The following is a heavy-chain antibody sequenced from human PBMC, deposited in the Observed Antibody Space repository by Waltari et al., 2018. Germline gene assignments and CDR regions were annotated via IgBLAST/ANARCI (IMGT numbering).Heavy chain of an antibody. Sequence: QVHLQESGPGLVQPSGTLSLTRDVSGVSLIGTNYWSWVRQPPGKGLEWIGEIFHSGNTNYNSSLKSRVTISMDTSKNQFSLTLISVTAADTAVYYCVRNQWKVSLFDFWGQGAKVSVSS. CDR1: GVSLIGTNY. CDR3: VRNQWKVSLFDF. V-gene: IGHV4-4*02. CDR2: IFHSGNT. J-gene: IGHJ4*02. D-gene: IGHD1-1*01.